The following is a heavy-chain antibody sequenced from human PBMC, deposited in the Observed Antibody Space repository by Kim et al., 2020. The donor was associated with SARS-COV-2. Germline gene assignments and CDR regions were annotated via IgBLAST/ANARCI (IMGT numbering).Heavy chain of an antibody. V-gene: IGHV1-2*04. D-gene: IGHD3-16*01. J-gene: IGHJ6*02. CDR2: INPNSGGT. CDR1: GYTFTGYY. CDR3: ARTGMGANYSYYGMAV. Sequence: ASVKVSCKASGYTFTGYYMHWVRQAPGQGLEWMGWINPNSGGTNYAQKFQGWVTMTRDTSISTAYMSRLRSDDTAVYYCARTGMGANYSYYGMAVWGQGTTVTVSS.